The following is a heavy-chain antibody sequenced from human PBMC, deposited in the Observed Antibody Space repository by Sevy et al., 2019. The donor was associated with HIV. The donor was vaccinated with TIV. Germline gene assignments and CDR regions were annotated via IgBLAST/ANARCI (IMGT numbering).Heavy chain of an antibody. Sequence: SETLSLTCTVSGGSISSGNYYWHWIRQPPGKGLEWIGYISYTGNTYYNPSLKGPVTISVDTSNIQFSLRLTSVTAADTAVYYCARDATEYTRSSVWFDPWGQGTLVTVSS. J-gene: IGHJ5*02. CDR1: GGSISSGNYY. CDR3: ARDATEYTRSSVWFDP. D-gene: IGHD6-6*01. CDR2: ISYTGNT. V-gene: IGHV4-30-4*01.